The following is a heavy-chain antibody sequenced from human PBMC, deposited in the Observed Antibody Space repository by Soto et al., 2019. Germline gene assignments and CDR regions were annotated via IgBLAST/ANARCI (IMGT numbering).Heavy chain of an antibody. J-gene: IGHJ3*02. D-gene: IGHD2-15*01. CDR3: ARLYCSGGSCHSAFDI. Sequence: SETLSLTCTVSGGSVSSGGFYWSWIRQHPGKGLERIGYIFYSGSTYYNPSLKSRVTISVDTSKNQFSLKLSSVTAADTAVYYCARLYCSGGSCHSAFDIWGQGTMVTVSS. V-gene: IGHV4-31*03. CDR1: GGSVSSGGFY. CDR2: IFYSGST.